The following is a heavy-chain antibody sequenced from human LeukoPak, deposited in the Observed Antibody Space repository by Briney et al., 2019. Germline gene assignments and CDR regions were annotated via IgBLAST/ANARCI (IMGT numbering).Heavy chain of an antibody. V-gene: IGHV3-9*01. CDR1: GFTFAIYG. CDR2: ISLNSGSI. CDR3: AKDKDSSGYYSGAFDI. Sequence: PGRSLRLSCAASGFTFAIYGMHWVRQAPGKGLGWVSVISLNSGSIGYADCVEGRFTISRDNAKNSMYLQMNSLRAEDTALYYCAKDKDSSGYYSGAFDIWGQGTMVTVSS. J-gene: IGHJ3*02. D-gene: IGHD3-22*01.